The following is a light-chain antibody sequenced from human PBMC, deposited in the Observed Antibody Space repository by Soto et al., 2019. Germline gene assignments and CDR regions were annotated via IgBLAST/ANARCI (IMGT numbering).Light chain of an antibody. J-gene: IGKJ4*01. CDR1: QSISSY. V-gene: IGKV1-33*01. CDR3: QQYDNLPLS. Sequence: DIQMTQSPSSLSASVGDRVTITCRASQSISSYLNWYQQKPGKAPNLLIHDASNLETGVPSRFSGSGSGTHFTFTISSLQPEDFATYYCQQYDNLPLSFGGGTKVDIK. CDR2: DAS.